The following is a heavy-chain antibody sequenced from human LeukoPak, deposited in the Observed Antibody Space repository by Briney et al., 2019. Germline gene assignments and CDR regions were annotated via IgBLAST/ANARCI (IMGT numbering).Heavy chain of an antibody. CDR3: ARKYSSGWYGGNSFDP. V-gene: IGHV1-2*02. CDR1: GYTFTGYY. Sequence: RASVKVSCKASGYTFTGYYMHWVRQAPGQGLEWMGWINPNSGGTNYAQKFQGRVTMTRDTSISTAYMELSRLRSDDTAVYYCARKYSSGWYGGNSFDPWGQGTLVTVSS. CDR2: INPNSGGT. J-gene: IGHJ5*02. D-gene: IGHD6-19*01.